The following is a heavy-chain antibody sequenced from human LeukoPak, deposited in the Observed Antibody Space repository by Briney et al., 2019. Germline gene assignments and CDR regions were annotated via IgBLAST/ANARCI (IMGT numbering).Heavy chain of an antibody. CDR1: GYTFTSYW. CDR2: IYPGNSDT. CDR3: ARQRDGYSFDY. J-gene: IGHJ4*02. Sequence: GESLKISCKASGYTFTSYWIAWVRQMPGKGLEWMGIIYPGNSDTRYSPSFQGQVTISADKSSNTASLQWSSLKASDTAMYYCARQRDGYSFDYWGQGTLVTVSS. D-gene: IGHD5-24*01. V-gene: IGHV5-51*01.